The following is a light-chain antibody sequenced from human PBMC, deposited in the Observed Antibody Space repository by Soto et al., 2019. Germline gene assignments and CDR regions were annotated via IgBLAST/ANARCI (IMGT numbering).Light chain of an antibody. Sequence: QSALTQPPSASGSPGQSVAISCTGTSSDVGGYNYVSWYQQYPGKAPKLMIYDVTKRPSGVPDRFSGSKSGNTASLTVSGLQAEDEADYYCSSYARTHIVFGTGTKLTVL. J-gene: IGLJ1*01. CDR1: SSDVGGYNY. V-gene: IGLV2-8*01. CDR2: DVT. CDR3: SSYARTHIV.